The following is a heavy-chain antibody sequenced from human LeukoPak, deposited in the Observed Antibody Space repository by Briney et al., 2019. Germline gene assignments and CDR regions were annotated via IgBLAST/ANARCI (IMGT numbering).Heavy chain of an antibody. Sequence: GGSLRLSCAASGFTFSSYSMSWVRQAPGKGLEWVSSISDSSFYIYYADSVEGRFTISRDNAKNSLYLQMNSLRAEDTGVYYCANHFACGSTSCPPFDYWGQGTLVTVSS. V-gene: IGHV3-21*01. CDR1: GFTFSSYS. D-gene: IGHD2-2*01. J-gene: IGHJ4*02. CDR2: ISDSSFYI. CDR3: ANHFACGSTSCPPFDY.